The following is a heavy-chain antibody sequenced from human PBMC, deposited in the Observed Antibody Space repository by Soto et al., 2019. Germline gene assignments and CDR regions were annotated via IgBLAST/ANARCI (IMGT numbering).Heavy chain of an antibody. J-gene: IGHJ3*01. Sequence: SVKVSCKASGGTFGRNAINWVRQAPGQGLEWMGGIVPMFGTANHAQKFRDRIVITADESTNTAYLELNSLRYEDTAIYYCARPQGSGWRFNALDFWGQGTVVTVSS. CDR2: IVPMFGTA. V-gene: IGHV1-69*13. CDR3: ARPQGSGWRFNALDF. CDR1: GGTFGRNA. D-gene: IGHD6-19*01.